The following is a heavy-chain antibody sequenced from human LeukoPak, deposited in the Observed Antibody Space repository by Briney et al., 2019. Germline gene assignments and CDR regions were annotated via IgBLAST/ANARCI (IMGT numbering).Heavy chain of an antibody. CDR1: GGSFSAYY. Sequence: PSETLSLTCAVYGGSFSAYYWSWIRQPPGKGLEWIGEINHSGSTNYNPSLKSRVTISVDTSKNQFSLKLSSVTAADTAVYYCARNSGYSYGRYFDYWGQGTLVTVSS. V-gene: IGHV4-34*01. CDR2: INHSGST. CDR3: ARNSGYSYGRYFDY. J-gene: IGHJ4*02. D-gene: IGHD5-18*01.